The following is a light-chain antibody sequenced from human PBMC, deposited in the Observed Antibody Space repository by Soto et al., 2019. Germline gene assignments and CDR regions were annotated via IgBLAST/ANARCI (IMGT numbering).Light chain of an antibody. Sequence: EIVMTQSPATLSVSPGESATLSCRASQSVSSDLAWYQQKPGQAPRLLIYYTSTRATGFPDRFSASGSGTDFTLTISRLEPEDSAVYYCQQYKTFGQGTKVDIK. J-gene: IGKJ1*01. CDR2: YTS. V-gene: IGKV3-15*01. CDR1: QSVSSD. CDR3: QQYKT.